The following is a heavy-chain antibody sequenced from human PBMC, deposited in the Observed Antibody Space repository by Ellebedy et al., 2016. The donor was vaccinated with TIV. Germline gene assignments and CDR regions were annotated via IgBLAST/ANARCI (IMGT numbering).Heavy chain of an antibody. CDR1: GYTFSSYD. J-gene: IGHJ5*02. CDR2: MSPSSGKT. Sequence: ASVKVSXKASGYTFSSYDINWVRQVSGQGLEWMGWMSPSSGKTGYAQKFKGRVTMTSNTSTSTAYLDLTSLRSEDTAVYYCARGDSTLGSTWYNWFNPWGQGTLVTVSS. D-gene: IGHD6-13*01. CDR3: ARGDSTLGSTWYNWFNP. V-gene: IGHV1-8*01.